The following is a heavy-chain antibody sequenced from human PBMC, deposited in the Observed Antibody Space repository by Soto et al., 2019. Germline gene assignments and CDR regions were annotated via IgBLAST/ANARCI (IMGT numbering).Heavy chain of an antibody. D-gene: IGHD3-16*01. J-gene: IGHJ3*01. CDR3: ATRPLLRGAP. V-gene: IGHV3-53*01. CDR1: GFTFSSND. Sequence: EGQLVESGGGLIQPGGSLRLSCEASGFTFSSNDMNWVRQAPGKGLEWVSLIWTSGSTAYADSVKGRFTISRDNSKSALYLHMSSLRAEDTAVYYCATRPLLRGAPWGQGTMVTVSS. CDR2: IWTSGST.